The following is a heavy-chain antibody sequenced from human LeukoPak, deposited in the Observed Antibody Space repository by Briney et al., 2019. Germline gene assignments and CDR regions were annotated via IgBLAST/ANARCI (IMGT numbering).Heavy chain of an antibody. CDR2: MNPNSGGT. CDR3: AREAGHDYGDYAFDY. D-gene: IGHD4-17*01. Sequence: ASVRVSCKASGYTYTGYYMHTVRQAPGQGLDWMGWMNPNSGGTNYAQKFQGWVTMTRDTSISTAYMELSRLRSDDTAVYYCAREAGHDYGDYAFDYWGQGTLVTVSS. J-gene: IGHJ4*02. CDR1: GYTYTGYY. V-gene: IGHV1-2*04.